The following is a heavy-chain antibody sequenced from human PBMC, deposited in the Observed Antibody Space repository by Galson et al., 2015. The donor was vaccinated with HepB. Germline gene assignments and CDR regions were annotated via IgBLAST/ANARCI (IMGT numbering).Heavy chain of an antibody. D-gene: IGHD4-17*01. CDR2: ISSSSSYT. CDR1: GFTFSDNY. CDR3: AKHDLYGDSSRGGSFDF. V-gene: IGHV3-11*06. J-gene: IGHJ4*02. Sequence: SLRLSCAASGFTFSDNYMSWIRQAPGKGLEWVSYISSSSSYTNYADSVKGRFTISRDNAKNSLYLQMNSLRAEDTAVYYCAKHDLYGDSSRGGSFDFWGQGTLVTVSS.